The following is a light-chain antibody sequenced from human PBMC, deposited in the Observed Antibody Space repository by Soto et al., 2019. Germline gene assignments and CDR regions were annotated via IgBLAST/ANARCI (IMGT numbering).Light chain of an antibody. CDR2: KNN. CDR1: SSNIGSNT. Sequence: QSVLTQPPSASGAPGQRVTISCSGSSSNIGSNTVNWYQQLPGTAPKLLIYKNNQRPSGVPDRFSGTKAGTAASLAISGRQDEDGADYYCAAWDDSLNGYVFGTGTQLTVL. V-gene: IGLV1-44*01. J-gene: IGLJ1*01. CDR3: AAWDDSLNGYV.